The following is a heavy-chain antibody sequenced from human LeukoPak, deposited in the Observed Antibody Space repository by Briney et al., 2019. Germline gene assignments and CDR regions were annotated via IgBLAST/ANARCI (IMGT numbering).Heavy chain of an antibody. CDR2: ISSSSSYI. J-gene: IGHJ4*02. CDR3: ARWVTTIDY. Sequence: GGSLRLSCVASGFTVNNNYMTWVRQAPGKGLEWVSSISSSSSYIYYADSVKGRFTISRGNAKNSLYLQMNSLRAEDTAVYYCARWVTTIDYWGQGTLVTVSS. V-gene: IGHV3-21*01. CDR1: GFTVNNNY. D-gene: IGHD4-17*01.